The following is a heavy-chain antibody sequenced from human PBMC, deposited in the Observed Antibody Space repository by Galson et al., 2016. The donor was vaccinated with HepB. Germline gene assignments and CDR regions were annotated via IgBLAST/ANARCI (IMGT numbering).Heavy chain of an antibody. Sequence: SVKVSCKASGYNFRIFGITWVRQAPGQGLEWMGWISVYNGNTNYAQKLQGRVTMTTDTSTSTAYMELRRLRSDDTAMYFCARFFYYGSGSHGGRWFDPWGQGTLVTVSS. CDR1: GYNFRIFG. CDR2: ISVYNGNT. V-gene: IGHV1-18*01. J-gene: IGHJ5*02. CDR3: ARFFYYGSGSHGGRWFDP. D-gene: IGHD3-10*01.